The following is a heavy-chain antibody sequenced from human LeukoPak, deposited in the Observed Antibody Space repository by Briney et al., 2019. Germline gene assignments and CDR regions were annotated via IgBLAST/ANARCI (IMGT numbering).Heavy chain of an antibody. V-gene: IGHV3-23*01. CDR3: AKSPLGYCSGGSCYLYFDY. D-gene: IGHD2-15*01. J-gene: IGHJ4*02. CDR2: IGGGGTST. CDR1: GFTLSSYA. Sequence: PGGSLRLSCAASGFTLSSYAMSWVRQAPGKGLEWVSTIGGGGTSTYYADSVKGRFTVSRDNSKNTLYLQMNSLRAEDTATYYCAKSPLGYCSGGSCYLYFDYWGQGTLVTVSS.